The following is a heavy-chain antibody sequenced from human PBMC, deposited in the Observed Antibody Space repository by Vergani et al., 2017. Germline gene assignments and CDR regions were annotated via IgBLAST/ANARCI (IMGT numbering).Heavy chain of an antibody. J-gene: IGHJ4*02. CDR1: GGSITSSSYY. D-gene: IGHD3-9*01. V-gene: IGHV4-39*01. CDR3: GGTGSFILRYFDWAL. CDR2: IYHSGGA. Sequence: QLHLQESGPGLVKPSETLSLTCTVSGGSITSSSYYWGWIRQPPGKGLEWIGNIYHSGGAYYNPSLKGRVTISVDTSKNQFSLEVTSVTAADTAIYFCGGTGSFILRYFDWALWGQGTQVTVSS.